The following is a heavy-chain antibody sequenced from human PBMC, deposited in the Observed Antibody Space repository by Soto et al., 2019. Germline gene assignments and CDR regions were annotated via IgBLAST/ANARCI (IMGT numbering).Heavy chain of an antibody. D-gene: IGHD6-6*01. CDR2: NRWNGEAV. Sequence: GGSLRLSCSASGFTFEDFAMHWVQRVPGKGLEWVAGNRWNGEAVGYAASVKGRCTSSRDNAKKLLFLQMNSLRVDDTALYYCVKDGEAASPGWFDTWGQGTQVTSPQ. CDR1: GFTFEDFA. CDR3: VKDGEAASPGWFDT. V-gene: IGHV3-9*01. J-gene: IGHJ5*02.